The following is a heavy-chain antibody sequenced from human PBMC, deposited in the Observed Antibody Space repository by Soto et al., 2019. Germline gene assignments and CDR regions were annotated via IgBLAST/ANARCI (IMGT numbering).Heavy chain of an antibody. J-gene: IGHJ6*02. CDR2: IRSKAYGGTT. Sequence: PGGSLRLSCTASGFTFGGYAMSWVRQAPGKGLEWVGFIRSKAYGGTTEYAASVKGRFTISRDDSKSIAYLQMNSLKTEDTAVYYCTRDGDSNYPDYYYGMDVWGQGTTVTVSS. CDR3: TRDGDSNYPDYYYGMDV. V-gene: IGHV3-49*04. CDR1: GFTFGGYA. D-gene: IGHD4-4*01.